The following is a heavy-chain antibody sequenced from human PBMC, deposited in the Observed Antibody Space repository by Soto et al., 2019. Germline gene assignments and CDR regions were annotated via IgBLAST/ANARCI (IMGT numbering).Heavy chain of an antibody. V-gene: IGHV4-31*03. Sequence: PSETLSLTCTVSGGSISSGGYYWSWIRQYPGKGLEWIGYIYYSGSTYYNPSLKSRVTISVDTSKNQFSLKLSSVTAADTAVYYCAREEGGGYDHRWFDPWGRGTLVTVSS. CDR3: AREEGGGYDHRWFDP. D-gene: IGHD5-12*01. CDR1: GGSISSGGYY. CDR2: IYYSGST. J-gene: IGHJ5*02.